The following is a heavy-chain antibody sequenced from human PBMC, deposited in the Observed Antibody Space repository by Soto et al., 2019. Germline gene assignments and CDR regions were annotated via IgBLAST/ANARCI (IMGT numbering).Heavy chain of an antibody. D-gene: IGHD2-15*01. V-gene: IGHV1-46*01. CDR2: INPGRGNT. J-gene: IGHJ6*02. Sequence: QVQLMQSGAEVKKPGASVKISCEASGHTFSNYYTHWVRQAPGLGLEWMGVINPGRGNTNYAQKFQDRVIIHRDTSTVTVYMELSSLRSEDTAVYFGARDTRVWSLHGVDVWGQGTTVRVSS. CDR3: ARDTRVWSLHGVDV. CDR1: GHTFSNYY.